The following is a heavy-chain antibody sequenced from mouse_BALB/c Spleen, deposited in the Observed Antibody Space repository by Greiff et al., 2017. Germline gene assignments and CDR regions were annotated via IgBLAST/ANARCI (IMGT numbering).Heavy chain of an antibody. V-gene: IGHV14-3*02. D-gene: IGHD2-4*01. CDR2: IDPANGNT. CDR1: GFNIKDTY. CDR3: ATMITTGAMDY. Sequence: VQLQQSGAELVKPGASVKLSCTASGFNIKDTYMHWVKQRPEQGLEWIGRIDPANGNTKYDPKFQGKATITADTSSNTAYLQLSSLTSEDTAVYYCATMITTGAMDYWGQGTSVTVSS. J-gene: IGHJ4*01.